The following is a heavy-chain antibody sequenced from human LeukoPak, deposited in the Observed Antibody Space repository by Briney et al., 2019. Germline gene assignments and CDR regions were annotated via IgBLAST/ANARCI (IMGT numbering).Heavy chain of an antibody. CDR3: ARDIVVVPAAAVDAFDI. V-gene: IGHV3-21*01. CDR2: ISSSSSYI. J-gene: IGHJ3*02. CDR1: GFTFSSYS. D-gene: IGHD2-2*01. Sequence: TGGSLRLSCAASGFTFSSYSMNWVRQAPRKGLEWVSSISSSSSYIYYADSVKGRFTISRDNAKNSLYLQMNSLRAEDTAVYYCARDIVVVPAAAVDAFDIWGQGTMVTVSS.